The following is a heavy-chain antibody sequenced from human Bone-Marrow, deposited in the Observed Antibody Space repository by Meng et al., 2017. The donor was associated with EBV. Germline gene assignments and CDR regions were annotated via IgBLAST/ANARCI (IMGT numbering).Heavy chain of an antibody. CDR3: ARGSGYDARY. D-gene: IGHD5-12*01. CDR1: GGSFSGYY. CDR2: INHSGST. J-gene: IGHJ4*02. V-gene: IGHV4-34*01. Sequence: QVQLQQWGAGLLKPSATLSLTCAVYGGSFSGYYWSWIRQPPGKGLEWIGEINHSGSTNYNPSLKSRVTISVDTSKNQSALKLSSVTAADTAVYYCARGSGYDARYWGQGTLVTVSS.